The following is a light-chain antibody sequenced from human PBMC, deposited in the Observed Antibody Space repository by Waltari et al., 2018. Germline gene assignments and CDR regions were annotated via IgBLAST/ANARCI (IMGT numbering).Light chain of an antibody. CDR2: QDG. J-gene: IGLJ2*01. Sequence: SYELTQPPSVSVSPGQTASITCSGDKLEDKYVCWYQQKPGQSPVLVIQQDGKRPSGIPERFSGSNSGNTATLTISGTQAIDEADYYCQAWDRNTYVVFGGGTKLTVL. CDR1: KLEDKY. CDR3: QAWDRNTYVV. V-gene: IGLV3-1*01.